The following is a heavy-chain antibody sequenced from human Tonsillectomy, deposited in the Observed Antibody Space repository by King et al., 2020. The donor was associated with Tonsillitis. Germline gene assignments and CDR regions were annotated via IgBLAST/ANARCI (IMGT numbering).Heavy chain of an antibody. CDR3: ARLAYDISRGVWFDP. V-gene: IGHV4-39*01. D-gene: IGHD3-9*01. CDR2: IFYRGST. Sequence: QLQESGPGLVKPSETLSLTCTVSGGSINSSSYHWVGIRQPPGEGLEWIGTIFYRGSTYYNPSLKSRVTIFFDTSKNQFSLKLSSVTAADTAVYYCARLAYDISRGVWFDPWGQGTLVTVSS. CDR1: GGSINSSSYH. J-gene: IGHJ5*02.